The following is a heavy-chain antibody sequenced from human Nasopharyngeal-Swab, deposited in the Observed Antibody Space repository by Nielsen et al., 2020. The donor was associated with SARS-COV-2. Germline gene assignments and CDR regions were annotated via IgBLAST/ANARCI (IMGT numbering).Heavy chain of an antibody. D-gene: IGHD6-13*01. V-gene: IGHV1-18*01. Sequence: ASVMVSCKASGYTITSYGISWVRQAPGQGLEWMGSISAYNGNTNYAQKLQGRVTMTTDTSTSTAYMELRSLRSDDTAVYYCARVIAAAANEGLDYWGQGTLVTVSS. CDR1: GYTITSYG. J-gene: IGHJ4*02. CDR2: ISAYNGNT. CDR3: ARVIAAAANEGLDY.